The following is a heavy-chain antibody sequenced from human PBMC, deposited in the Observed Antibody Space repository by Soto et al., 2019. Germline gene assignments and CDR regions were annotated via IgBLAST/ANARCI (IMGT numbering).Heavy chain of an antibody. CDR2: ISYDGSNK. J-gene: IGHJ4*02. D-gene: IGHD3-16*01. CDR3: ASRYYDYFDY. Sequence: QVQLVESGGGVVKPERSLRLSCAASGFNFSSYGMHWVRQAPGKGLEWVAFISYDGSNKYCADSVMGRFTISRDNSKNTLYLQMNSLRAEDTAVYYCASRYYDYFDYWGQGTLVTVSS. CDR1: GFNFSSYG. V-gene: IGHV3-30*03.